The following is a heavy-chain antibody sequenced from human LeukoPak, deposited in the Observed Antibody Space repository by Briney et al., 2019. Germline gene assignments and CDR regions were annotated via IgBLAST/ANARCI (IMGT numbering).Heavy chain of an antibody. D-gene: IGHD2-2*01. CDR3: ARVGCSSTSCYAGGWFDP. CDR2: IYSGGST. V-gene: IGHV3-53*01. Sequence: GGSLRLSCAASGFTFSGSAMHWVRQAPGKGLEWVSVIYSGGSTYYADSVKGRFTISRDNSKNTLYLQMNSLRAEDTAVYYCARVGCSSTSCYAGGWFDPWGQGTLVTVSS. CDR1: GFTFSGSA. J-gene: IGHJ5*02.